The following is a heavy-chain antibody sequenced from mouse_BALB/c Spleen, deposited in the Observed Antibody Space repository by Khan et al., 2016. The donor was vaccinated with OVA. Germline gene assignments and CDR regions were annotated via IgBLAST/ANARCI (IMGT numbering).Heavy chain of an antibody. V-gene: IGHV14-3*02. CDR3: AYALLLYARDC. J-gene: IGHJ4*01. CDR1: GFNIKDTY. CDR2: IDPANGRT. Sequence: EVELVESGAELVKPGASVKLSCTGSGFNIKDTYIHWVKQRPEQGLEWIGRIDPANGRTIYDPKFQGKATITADTSSNTAYWHLSSLTSEDTVVYYCAYALLLYARDCSGQGTSVTVSS. D-gene: IGHD1-2*01.